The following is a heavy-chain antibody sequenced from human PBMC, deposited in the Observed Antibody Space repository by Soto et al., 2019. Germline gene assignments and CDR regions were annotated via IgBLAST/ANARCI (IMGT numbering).Heavy chain of an antibody. D-gene: IGHD2-8*01. CDR1: GFFYSEHY. CDR2: SRNKANSYTT. CDR3: AGRMASIGPCMDV. V-gene: IGHV3-72*01. Sequence: SLRLSCVSSGFFYSEHYLGWVRQAPGTGLEWVGRSRNKANSYTTEYAASVKGRFTISRDDSKNSLYLQMNSLKTEATAVYYFAGRMASIGPCMDVWGQGTLVTVSS. J-gene: IGHJ6*02.